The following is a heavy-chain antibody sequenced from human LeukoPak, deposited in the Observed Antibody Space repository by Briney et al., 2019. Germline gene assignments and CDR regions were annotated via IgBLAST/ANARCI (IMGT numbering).Heavy chain of an antibody. CDR2: IYYSGST. CDR3: ARVPGYSSSPRFDP. Sequence: WVRQAPGKGLEWIGSIYYSGSTYYNPSLKSRVTISVDKSKNQFSLKLSSVTAADTAVYYCARVPGYSSSPRFDPWGQGTLVTVSS. V-gene: IGHV4-39*07. J-gene: IGHJ5*02. D-gene: IGHD6-13*01.